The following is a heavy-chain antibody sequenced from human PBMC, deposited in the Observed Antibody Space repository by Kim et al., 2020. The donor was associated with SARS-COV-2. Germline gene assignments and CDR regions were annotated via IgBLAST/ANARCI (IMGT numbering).Heavy chain of an antibody. V-gene: IGHV4-34*01. CDR3: ARAYGDYGVHWFDP. D-gene: IGHD4-17*01. J-gene: IGHJ5*02. Sequence: HPSLKSRVTISVDTSKNTFSLKLSSVTAADTAVYYCARAYGDYGVHWFDPWGQGTLVTVSS.